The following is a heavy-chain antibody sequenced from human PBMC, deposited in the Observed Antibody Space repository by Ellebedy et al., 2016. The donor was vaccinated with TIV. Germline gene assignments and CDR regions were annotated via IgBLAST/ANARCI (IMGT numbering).Heavy chain of an antibody. J-gene: IGHJ5*02. CDR2: IIPILGVA. V-gene: IGHV1-69*04. CDR1: GYTFTSYD. D-gene: IGHD1-1*01. CDR3: AAGNDGGWFDP. Sequence: AASVKVSCKASGYTFTSYDINWVRQAPGQGLEWMGRIIPILGVANHAQKFQGRVTITADKSTTTAYMELSSLRSEDTAVYYCAAGNDGGWFDPWGQGTLVTVSS.